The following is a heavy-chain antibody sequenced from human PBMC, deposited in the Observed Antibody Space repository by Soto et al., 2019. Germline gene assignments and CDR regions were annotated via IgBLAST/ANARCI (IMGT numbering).Heavy chain of an antibody. Sequence: QVQLVQSGAEVKKPGASVKVSCKASGYTFTGYYMHWVRQAPGQGLEWMGWINPNSGGTNYTQKFQAWVTMTRDTSISTAYMELSRLRSDDTAVYYCARGSPYYYGSGSYSAFDIWGQGTMVTVSS. CDR3: ARGSPYYYGSGSYSAFDI. CDR2: INPNSGGT. D-gene: IGHD3-10*01. J-gene: IGHJ3*02. V-gene: IGHV1-2*04. CDR1: GYTFTGYY.